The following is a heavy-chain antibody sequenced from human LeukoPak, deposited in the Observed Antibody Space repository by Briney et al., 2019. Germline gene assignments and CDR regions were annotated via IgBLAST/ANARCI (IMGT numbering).Heavy chain of an antibody. Sequence: GASVKVSCKASGYTFTNYGISWVRQAPGQGLEWMGWISAYNGHTNYAQNLQGRVTMTTDTSTSTVYMELRSLRSDDTAVYYCAGDPDYYYDSSGYSNYWGQGTLVTVSS. D-gene: IGHD3-22*01. CDR3: AGDPDYYYDSSGYSNY. V-gene: IGHV1-18*01. CDR2: ISAYNGHT. CDR1: GYTFTNYG. J-gene: IGHJ4*02.